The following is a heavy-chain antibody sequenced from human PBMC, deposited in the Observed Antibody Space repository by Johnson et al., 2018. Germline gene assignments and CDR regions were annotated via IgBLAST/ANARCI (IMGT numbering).Heavy chain of an antibody. CDR2: IYYSGST. Sequence: QVQLVESGPGLVKPSETLSLSCTVSGGSISSYYWSWIRQPPGKGLEWIGYIYYSGSTNYNPSLKSRVTISVDTSKNQFSLKLSSGTAADTAVYYCASNYYGSGSYYNGYYYSGMDVWGQGTTVTVSS. J-gene: IGHJ6*02. V-gene: IGHV4-59*01. D-gene: IGHD3-10*01. CDR1: GGSISSYY. CDR3: ASNYYGSGSYYNGYYYSGMDV.